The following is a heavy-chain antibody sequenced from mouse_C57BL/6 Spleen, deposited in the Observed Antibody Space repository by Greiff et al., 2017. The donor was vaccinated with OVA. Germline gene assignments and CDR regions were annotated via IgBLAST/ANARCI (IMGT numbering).Heavy chain of an antibody. V-gene: IGHV5-9*01. Sequence: DVMLVESGGGLVKPGGSLKLSCAASGFTFSSYTMSWVRQTPEKRLEWVATISGGGGNTYYPDSVKGRFTISRDNAKNTLYLQMSSLRSEDTALYYCASPIYDPGYFDYWGQGTTLTVSS. D-gene: IGHD2-12*01. CDR1: GFTFSSYT. CDR3: ASPIYDPGYFDY. CDR2: ISGGGGNT. J-gene: IGHJ2*01.